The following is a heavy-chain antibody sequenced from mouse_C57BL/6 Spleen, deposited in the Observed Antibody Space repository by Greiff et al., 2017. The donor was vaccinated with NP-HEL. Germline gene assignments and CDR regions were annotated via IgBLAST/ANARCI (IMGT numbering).Heavy chain of an antibody. CDR3: TRDGSTWFAY. J-gene: IGHJ3*01. CDR1: GFTFSSYA. D-gene: IGHD1-1*01. V-gene: IGHV5-9-1*02. Sequence: EVQGVESGEGLVKPGGSLKLSCAASGFTFSSYAMSWVRQTPEKRLEWVAYISSGGDYIYYADTVKGRFTISRDNARNTLYLQMSSLKSEDTAMYYCTRDGSTWFAYWGQGTLVTVSA. CDR2: ISSGGDYI.